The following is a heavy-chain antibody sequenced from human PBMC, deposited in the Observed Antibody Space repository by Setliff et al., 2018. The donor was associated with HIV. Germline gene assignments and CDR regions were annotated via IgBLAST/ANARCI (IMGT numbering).Heavy chain of an antibody. CDR3: VRDSYYDSSGYYRGALDI. Sequence: PGGSLRLSCAASGFTFSSYSMNWVRQAPGKGLEWVSYMSTSSSYICYADSVKGRFTISRDNAKNSLYLQMNSLRAEDTAVYYCVRDSYYDSSGYYRGALDIWGQGTMVTVSS. CDR2: MSTSSSYI. CDR1: GFTFSSYS. D-gene: IGHD3-22*01. V-gene: IGHV3-21*01. J-gene: IGHJ3*02.